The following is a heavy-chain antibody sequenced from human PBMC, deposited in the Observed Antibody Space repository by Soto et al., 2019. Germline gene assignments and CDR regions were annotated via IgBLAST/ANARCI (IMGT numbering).Heavy chain of an antibody. CDR2: IYSGGST. D-gene: IGHD2-21*02. Sequence: GGSLRLSCAASGFTFSSNYMSWVRQAPGKGLEWVSVIYSGGSTYYADSVKGRFTISRHNSKNTLYLQMNSLRAEDTAVYYCARGRDCGGDCPNWFDPWGQGTLVTVSS. CDR3: ARGRDCGGDCPNWFDP. CDR1: GFTFSSNY. V-gene: IGHV3-53*04. J-gene: IGHJ5*02.